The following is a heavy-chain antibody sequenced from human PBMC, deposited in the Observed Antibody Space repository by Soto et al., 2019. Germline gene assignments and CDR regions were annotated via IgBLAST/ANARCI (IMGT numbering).Heavy chain of an antibody. CDR1: GFTVSSNY. V-gene: IGHV3-53*01. J-gene: IGHJ1*01. Sequence: GGSLRLSCAASGFTVSSNYMSWVRQAPGKGLEWVSVIYSGGSTYYADSVKGRFTISRDNSKNTLYLQMNSLRAEDTAVYYCARSISPYSSSWWEYFQHWGQGTLVTVSS. CDR3: ARSISPYSSSWWEYFQH. CDR2: IYSGGST. D-gene: IGHD6-13*01.